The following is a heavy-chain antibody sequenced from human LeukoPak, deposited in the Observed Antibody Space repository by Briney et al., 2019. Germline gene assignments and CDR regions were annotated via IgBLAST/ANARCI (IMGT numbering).Heavy chain of an antibody. V-gene: IGHV3-64*01. CDR3: ARVGFLLLRGAFDI. Sequence: PGGSLRLSCAASGFTFSSYAMHWVRQAPGKGLEYVSAISSNGGSTYYANSVKGRFTISRDNSKNTLYLQMGSLRAEDMAVYYCARVGFLLLRGAFDIWGQGTMVTVSS. CDR1: GFTFSSYA. J-gene: IGHJ3*02. D-gene: IGHD3-22*01. CDR2: ISSNGGST.